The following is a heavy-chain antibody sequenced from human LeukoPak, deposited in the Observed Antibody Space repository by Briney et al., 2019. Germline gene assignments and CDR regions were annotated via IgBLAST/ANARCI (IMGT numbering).Heavy chain of an antibody. Sequence: GGSLRLSCVGSGFIFNDYSMNWVRQAPGKGPEWVSSISGSGITTNYADSVKGRFTISREYSNNTLYLQMSSLRAEDTAIYYCAKETALVGGHAAIFDHWGQGTLVTVSS. V-gene: IGHV3-23*01. J-gene: IGHJ4*02. D-gene: IGHD3-3*01. CDR2: ISGSGITT. CDR3: AKETALVGGHAAIFDH. CDR1: GFIFNDYS.